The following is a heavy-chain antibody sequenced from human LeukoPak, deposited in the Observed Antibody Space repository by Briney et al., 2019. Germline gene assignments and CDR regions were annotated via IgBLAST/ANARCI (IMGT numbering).Heavy chain of an antibody. D-gene: IGHD2-2*01. CDR2: ISSNGGST. CDR1: GFTLSRYA. CDR3: VKVDCTSTTSPVYYYYVMDV. J-gene: IGHJ6*02. V-gene: IGHV3-64D*06. Sequence: PGGSLRLSCSASGFTLSRYAMDWVRQVPGKGLEYVSAISSNGGSTYYPDSVNGRFTISRHNSNNTLYLQMSSLRAEDTAVYYCVKVDCTSTTSPVYYYYVMDVWGQGTTVTVSS.